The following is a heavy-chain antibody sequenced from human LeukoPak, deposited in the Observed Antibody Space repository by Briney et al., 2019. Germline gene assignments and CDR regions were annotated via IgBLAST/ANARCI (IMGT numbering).Heavy chain of an antibody. CDR3: ARIMGDYNILTGLYLNYNFDY. J-gene: IGHJ4*02. Sequence: PSETLSLTCAVYGGSFSGYYWSLIRQPPGKGLEWIGEINHSGSTNYNPSLKSRVTMSVDTSKNQVSLKLRPGTAADTAVYYCARIMGDYNILTGLYLNYNFDYWGQGTLVTVS. CDR2: INHSGST. D-gene: IGHD3-9*01. CDR1: GGSFSGYY. V-gene: IGHV4-34*01.